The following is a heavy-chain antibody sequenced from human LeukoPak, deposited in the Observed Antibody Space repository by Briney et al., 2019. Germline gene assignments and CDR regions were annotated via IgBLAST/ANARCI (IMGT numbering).Heavy chain of an antibody. J-gene: IGHJ4*02. V-gene: IGHV3-48*04. D-gene: IGHD6-19*01. CDR3: ARNYGSSGWYDY. CDR1: GFTFSSYS. CDR2: ISTSTI. Sequence: PGGSLRLSCAASGFTFSSYSMNWVRQAPGKGLEWVSYISTSTIYYANSVKGRFTISRDNAKNSLYLQMNSLRAEDTAVYYCARNYGSSGWYDYWGQGTLVTVSS.